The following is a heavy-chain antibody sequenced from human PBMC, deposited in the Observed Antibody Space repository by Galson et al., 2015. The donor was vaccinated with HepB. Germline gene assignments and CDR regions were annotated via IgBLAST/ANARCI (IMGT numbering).Heavy chain of an antibody. D-gene: IGHD4-17*01. CDR3: ARDRYGDNGFYSYGMDL. J-gene: IGHJ6*02. Sequence: SLRLSCAGSGFTFNSYTMNWVRRAPGKGLEWVSSISESGSHIYYVDSVKGRFTISRDNARHSLYLQMNSLRAEDTAVYYCARDRYGDNGFYSYGMDLWGQGTTVTVSS. V-gene: IGHV3-21*01. CDR2: ISESGSHI. CDR1: GFTFNSYT.